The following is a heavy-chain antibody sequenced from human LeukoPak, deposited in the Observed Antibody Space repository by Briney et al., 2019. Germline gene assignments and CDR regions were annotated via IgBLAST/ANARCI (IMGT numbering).Heavy chain of an antibody. CDR1: GXTFSSYD. CDR2: ISSSSNYI. Sequence: AGGSLRLSCAASGXTFSSYDMNWVRQAPGKGLEWVSSISSSSNYIHYADSVKGRFTISRDNAKNSLYLQMNSLRAEDTAVYFCARGTLGAWGWWGQGTLVTVSS. CDR3: ARGTLGAWGW. J-gene: IGHJ4*02. V-gene: IGHV3-21*01. D-gene: IGHD6-19*01.